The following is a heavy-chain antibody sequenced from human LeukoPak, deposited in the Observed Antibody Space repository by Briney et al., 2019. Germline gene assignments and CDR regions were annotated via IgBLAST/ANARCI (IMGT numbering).Heavy chain of an antibody. CDR1: GFTFRIYW. CDR2: TKPDGNAE. Sequence: GGSLRLSCAASGFTFRIYWTGWVRQAPGKGMEWVANTKPDGNAEYYADSVRGRFTTSRDNANNFLYLQMNSLRGEDTAVYYCARDGGLHTNFDYWGQGTLVTVSS. V-gene: IGHV3-7*01. CDR3: ARDGGLHTNFDY. D-gene: IGHD2-15*01. J-gene: IGHJ4*02.